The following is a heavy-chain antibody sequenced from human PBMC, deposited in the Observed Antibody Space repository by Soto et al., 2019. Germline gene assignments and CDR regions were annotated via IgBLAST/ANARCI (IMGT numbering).Heavy chain of an antibody. CDR2: IYYSGST. V-gene: IGHV4-31*03. D-gene: IGHD3-10*01. CDR3: ARMYYYGSGSYYNGSYYYGMDV. J-gene: IGHJ6*02. CDR1: GGSISSGGYY. Sequence: LSLTCTVSGGSISSGGYYWSWIRQHPGKGLEWIGYIYYSGSTYYNPSLKSRVTISVDTSKNQFSLKLSSVTAADTAVYYCARMYYYGSGSYYNGSYYYGMDVWGQGTTVTVSS.